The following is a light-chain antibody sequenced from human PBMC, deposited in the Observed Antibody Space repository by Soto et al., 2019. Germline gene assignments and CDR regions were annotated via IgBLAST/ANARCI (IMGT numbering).Light chain of an antibody. V-gene: IGLV2-14*01. J-gene: IGLJ3*02. CDR3: SSYTSSSTLWV. Sequence: QSVLTQPASVSGSPGQSITISCTRTSSDVGGYNYVSWYQQHPGKAPKLMIYDVSNRPSGVSNRFSGSKSGNTASLTIFGLHSEDEADYYCSSYTSSSTLWVFGGGTKVTVL. CDR2: DVS. CDR1: SSDVGGYNY.